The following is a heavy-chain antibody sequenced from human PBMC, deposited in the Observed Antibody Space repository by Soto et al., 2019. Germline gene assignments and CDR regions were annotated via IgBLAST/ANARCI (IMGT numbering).Heavy chain of an antibody. Sequence: QEQLVESGGGVVQPGTSLRVACAASGFTFKNYAMHWVRQSPGKGLEWVAVISFDSGNKKYADSVEGRFTVSRDNSKNTLSLPMNSLRPEDTAVYYCAREVEGECYGDYVIDYWGQGTLVTVSS. D-gene: IGHD4-17*01. CDR3: AREVEGECYGDYVIDY. V-gene: IGHV3-30*19. J-gene: IGHJ4*02. CDR2: ISFDSGNK. CDR1: GFTFKNYA.